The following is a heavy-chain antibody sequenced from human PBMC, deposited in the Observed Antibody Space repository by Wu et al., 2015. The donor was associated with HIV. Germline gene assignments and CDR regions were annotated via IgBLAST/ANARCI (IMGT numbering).Heavy chain of an antibody. CDR1: GYTFTRYV. Sequence: QVQLVQSGTEVKKPGASVKVSCKASGYTFTRYVMSWLRQAPGQGLEWMGWINPYNGDTNYAQKFQGRVTMTTATSTSTAYMELRSLRSDDTAVYYCAREPLAAAGDYWYFDLWGLAPWSLSPX. J-gene: IGHJ2*01. D-gene: IGHD6-13*01. V-gene: IGHV1-18*01. CDR2: INPYNGDT. CDR3: AREPLAAAGDYWYFDL.